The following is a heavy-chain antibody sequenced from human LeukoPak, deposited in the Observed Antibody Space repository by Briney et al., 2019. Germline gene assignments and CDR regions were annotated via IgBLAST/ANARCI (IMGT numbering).Heavy chain of an antibody. CDR1: GFTFDDYA. V-gene: IGHV3-43D*03. J-gene: IGHJ4*02. D-gene: IGHD6-13*01. CDR3: AKAPGYSSSWVKSPDY. CDR2: ISWDGGST. Sequence: GGSLRLSCAASGFTFDDYAMHWVRQAPGKGLEWVSLISWDGGSTYYADSVKGRFTISRDIAKNSLFLQMNSLRAEDTAVYYCAKAPGYSSSWVKSPDYWGQGTLVTVSS.